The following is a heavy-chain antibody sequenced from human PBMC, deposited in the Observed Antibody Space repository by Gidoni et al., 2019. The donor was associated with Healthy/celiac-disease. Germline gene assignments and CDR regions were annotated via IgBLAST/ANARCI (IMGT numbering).Heavy chain of an antibody. D-gene: IGHD4-17*01. CDR1: GGSLSSGSYY. Sequence: QLQLQESGPGLVKPSETLSLTCTAPGGSLSSGSYYWGWIRQHPGKGLAWIGSIYYSGSTYYNPSLKSRVTISVDTSKNQFSLKLSSVTAADTAVYYCARGPDYGENWFDPWGQGTLVTVSS. CDR3: ARGPDYGENWFDP. CDR2: IYYSGST. V-gene: IGHV4-39*01. J-gene: IGHJ5*02.